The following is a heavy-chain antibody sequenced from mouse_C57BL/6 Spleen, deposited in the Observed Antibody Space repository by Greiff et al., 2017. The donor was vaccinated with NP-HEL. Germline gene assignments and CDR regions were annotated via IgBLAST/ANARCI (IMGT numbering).Heavy chain of an antibody. CDR2: ISDGGSYT. V-gene: IGHV5-4*01. J-gene: IGHJ2*01. Sequence: EVQVVESGGGLVKPGGSLKLSCAASGFTFSSYAMSWVRQTPEKRLEWVATISDGGSYTYYPDNVKGRFTISRDNAKNNLYLQMSHLKSEDTAMYYCARALVPNYFDYWGQGTTLTVSS. D-gene: IGHD3-1*01. CDR1: GFTFSSYA. CDR3: ARALVPNYFDY.